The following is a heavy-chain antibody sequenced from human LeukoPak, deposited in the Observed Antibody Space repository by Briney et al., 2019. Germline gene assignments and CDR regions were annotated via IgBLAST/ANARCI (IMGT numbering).Heavy chain of an antibody. Sequence: GGSLRLSCAASGFTFSSYSMNWVRQVPGKGLEWVSSISSSSSYIYYADSVKGRFTISRDNAKNSLYLQMNSLRAEDTAVYYCSAMDTAMVNYWGQGTLVTVSS. J-gene: IGHJ4*02. V-gene: IGHV3-21*01. CDR2: ISSSSSYI. D-gene: IGHD5-18*01. CDR1: GFTFSSYS. CDR3: SAMDTAMVNY.